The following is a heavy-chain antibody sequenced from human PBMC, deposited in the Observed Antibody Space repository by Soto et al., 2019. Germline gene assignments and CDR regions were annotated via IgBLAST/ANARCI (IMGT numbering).Heavy chain of an antibody. D-gene: IGHD3-10*01. CDR1: GYSFSGYD. J-gene: IGHJ3*02. V-gene: IGHV1-18*04. CDR2: VSTSIVST. CDR3: ARDSGAALYGEDALDI. Sequence: QGKLVQSGPEVKKPGASVRVSCKASGYSFSGYDITWVRQAPGLGLEWLGWVSTSIVSTMSAENLQGRLSMTTDTSTATVYMELRGLRSDDTAVYYCARDSGAALYGEDALDIWGQGTMVTVSS.